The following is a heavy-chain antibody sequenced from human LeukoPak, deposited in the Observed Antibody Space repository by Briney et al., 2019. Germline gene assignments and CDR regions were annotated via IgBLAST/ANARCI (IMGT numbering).Heavy chain of an antibody. CDR3: ARRGSGKYNWFDP. J-gene: IGHJ5*02. CDR2: IYYSGST. V-gene: IGHV4-59*08. Sequence: SETLSLTCTVSGGSISSYYWSWIRQPPGKGLEWIGYIYYSGSTNYNPSLKSRVTISVDTSKNQFSLKLSSVTAADTAVYYCARRGSGKYNWFDPWGQGTLVTVSS. CDR1: GGSISSYY.